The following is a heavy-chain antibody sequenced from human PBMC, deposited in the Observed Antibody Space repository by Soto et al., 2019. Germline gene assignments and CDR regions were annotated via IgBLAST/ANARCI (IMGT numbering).Heavy chain of an antibody. CDR1: GFSLSTSGVG. CDR2: IYWNDDK. Sequence: QITLKESGPTLVKPTQPLTLTCTFSGFSLSTSGVGVGWIRQPPGKALEWLALIYWNDDKRYSPSLESRVTITKDTSKNQVVRTLTNMDPVDTGTYYCAHRFGYSYGRYFDSWGQGTLVTVSS. CDR3: AHRFGYSYGRYFDS. J-gene: IGHJ4*02. D-gene: IGHD5-18*01. V-gene: IGHV2-5*01.